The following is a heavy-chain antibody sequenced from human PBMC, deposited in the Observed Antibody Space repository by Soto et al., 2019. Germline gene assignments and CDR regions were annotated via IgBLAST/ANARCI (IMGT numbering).Heavy chain of an antibody. CDR3: AKLLNGVTALDY. V-gene: IGHV3-7*01. J-gene: IGHJ4*02. CDR2: IKPDGSGE. D-gene: IGHD2-21*02. CDR1: GITLSRDW. Sequence: GGSQRLSCTASGITLSRDWMTWVRQAPGKGLEWVASIKPDGSGEYYLDSVKGRFTISRDNTKNSLYLQANSLRADDTATYFCAKLLNGVTALDYWGQGTLVTVSS.